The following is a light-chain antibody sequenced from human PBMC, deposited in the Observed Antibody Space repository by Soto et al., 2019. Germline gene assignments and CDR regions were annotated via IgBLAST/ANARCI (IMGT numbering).Light chain of an antibody. CDR3: QQYGSSPRT. CDR1: QRVSSSY. CDR2: GAS. V-gene: IGKV3-20*01. J-gene: IGKJ1*01. Sequence: DIVFTQSPGARALSPGEGATLSYRASQRVSSSYLAWYQQTPGQAPRLLIYGASSRATGIPDRFSGSGSGTDFTLTISRLEPEDFAAYYCQQYGSSPRTFGQGTKVDIK.